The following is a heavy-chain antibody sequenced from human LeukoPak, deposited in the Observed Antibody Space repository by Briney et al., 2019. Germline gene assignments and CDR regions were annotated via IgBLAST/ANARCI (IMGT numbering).Heavy chain of an antibody. J-gene: IGHJ3*02. V-gene: IGHV3-48*01. CDR2: ISSSSSTI. Sequence: GGSLRLSCAASGFTFDDYAMHWVRQAPGKGLEWVSYISSSSSTIYYADSVKGRFTISRDNAKNSLYLQMNSLRAEDTAVYYCARVMITFGGVDAFDIWGQGTMVTVSS. CDR3: ARVMITFGGVDAFDI. CDR1: GFTFDDYA. D-gene: IGHD3-16*01.